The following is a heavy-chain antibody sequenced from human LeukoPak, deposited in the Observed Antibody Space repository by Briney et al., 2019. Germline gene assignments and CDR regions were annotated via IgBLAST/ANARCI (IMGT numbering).Heavy chain of an antibody. D-gene: IGHD4-17*01. V-gene: IGHV4-59*01. Sequence: SETLSLTCTVSGGSISSYYWSWIRQPPGKGLEWIGYIYYSGSTSYNPSLKSRVTISVDTSKNQFSLKLSSVTAADTAVYYCAREGYGDYGDWYFDLWGRGTLVTVSS. CDR1: GGSISSYY. CDR3: AREGYGDYGDWYFDL. CDR2: IYYSGST. J-gene: IGHJ2*01.